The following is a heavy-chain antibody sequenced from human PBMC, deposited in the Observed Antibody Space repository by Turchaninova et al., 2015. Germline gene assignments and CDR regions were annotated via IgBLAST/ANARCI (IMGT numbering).Heavy chain of an antibody. J-gene: IGHJ4*02. CDR1: EFTFTDFA. D-gene: IGHD7-27*01. V-gene: IGHV3-64*01. Sequence: VVFGWVFFRPWWSMRLAVAGIEFTFTDFAMSWVLQDPWNGLEYCVAISRYGESTYYSKSVEGRFTVYRDSSRKTLYLQMGSLRPEDTAVYYCARVKNWGFLDFWGQGTLVTVSS. CDR2: ISRYGEST. CDR3: ARVKNWGFLDF.